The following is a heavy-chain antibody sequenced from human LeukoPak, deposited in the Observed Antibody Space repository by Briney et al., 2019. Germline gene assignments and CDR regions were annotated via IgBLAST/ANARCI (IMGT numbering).Heavy chain of an antibody. D-gene: IGHD4-17*01. V-gene: IGHV3-9*01. CDR2: ISWNSGSI. J-gene: IGHJ4*02. Sequence: LRLSCAASGFTFDDYAMHWVRQAPGKGLEWVSGISWNSGSIGYADSVKGRFTISRDNAKNSLYLQMNSLRAEDTALYYCAKGTVSVFDYWGQGTLVTVSS. CDR3: AKGTVSVFDY. CDR1: GFTFDDYA.